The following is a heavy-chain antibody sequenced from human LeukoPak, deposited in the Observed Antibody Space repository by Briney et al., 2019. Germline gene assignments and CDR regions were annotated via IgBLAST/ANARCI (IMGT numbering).Heavy chain of an antibody. CDR1: GGSISSGSYY. CDR3: ARQGRYYYYGMDV. CDR2: IYTSGST. Sequence: PSQTLSLTCTVSGGSISSGSYYWSWIRQPAGKGLEWIGRIYTSGSTNYNPSLKSRVTISVDTSKNQFSLKLSSVTAADTAVYYCARQGRYYYYGMDVWGQGTTVTVSS. V-gene: IGHV4-61*02. J-gene: IGHJ6*02.